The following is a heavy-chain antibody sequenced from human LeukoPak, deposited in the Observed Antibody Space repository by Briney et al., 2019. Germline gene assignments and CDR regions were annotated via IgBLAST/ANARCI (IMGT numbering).Heavy chain of an antibody. CDR2: IYHSGNT. V-gene: IGHV4-38-2*02. J-gene: IGHJ5*02. CDR3: ARDRGSEFDP. Sequence: SETLSLTCTVSGYSISSGYYWGWIRQPPGKGLEWIGSIYHSGNTYYNPSFKSRVSVSVDTSKNQFSLKLSSVTAADTAVYYCARDRGSEFDPWGQGTLVTVSS. D-gene: IGHD1-26*01. CDR1: GYSISSGYY.